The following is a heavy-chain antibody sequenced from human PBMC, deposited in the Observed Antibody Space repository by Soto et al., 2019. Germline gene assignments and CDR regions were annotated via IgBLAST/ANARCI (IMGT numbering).Heavy chain of an antibody. J-gene: IGHJ4*02. D-gene: IGHD3-22*01. CDR1: GFTFSDYY. CDR2: ISSSSSYT. V-gene: IGHV3-11*05. CDR3: ARETSYYYDSSGYCFDY. Sequence: QVQLVESRGGLVKPGGSLRLSCAASGFTFSDYYMSWIRQAPGKGLEWVSYISSSSSYTNYAYSVKGRFTISRDNAKNSLYLQMNSLRAEDTAVYYCARETSYYYDSSGYCFDYWGQGTLVTVSS.